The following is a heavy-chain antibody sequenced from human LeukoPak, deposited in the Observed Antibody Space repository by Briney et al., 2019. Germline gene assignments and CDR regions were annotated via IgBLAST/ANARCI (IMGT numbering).Heavy chain of an antibody. CDR1: GHTFTSYG. CDR2: ISAYNGNT. J-gene: IGHJ5*02. V-gene: IGHV1-18*01. D-gene: IGHD2-21*02. CDR3: ARAVVTAQLDWFDP. Sequence: GASVKVSCKASGHTFTSYGISWVRQAPGQGLEWTGWISAYNGNTNYAQKLQGRVTMTTDTSTSTAYMELRSLRSDDTAVYYCARAVVTAQLDWFDPWGQGTLVTVSS.